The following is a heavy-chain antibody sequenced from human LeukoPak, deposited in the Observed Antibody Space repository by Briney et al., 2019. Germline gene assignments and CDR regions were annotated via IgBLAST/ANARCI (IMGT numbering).Heavy chain of an antibody. CDR2: IYPGDSDT. CDR1: GYSFTSYW. D-gene: IGHD6-19*01. J-gene: IGHJ4*02. CDR3: ARCNSYSSGWYGGDY. V-gene: IGHV5-51*01. Sequence: GESLKLSCKGSGYSFTSYWIGWVRQMPGKGLEWMGIIYPGDSDTRYSPSFQGQVTISADKSISTAYLQWSSLKASDTAMYYCARCNSYSSGWYGGDYWGQGTLVTVSS.